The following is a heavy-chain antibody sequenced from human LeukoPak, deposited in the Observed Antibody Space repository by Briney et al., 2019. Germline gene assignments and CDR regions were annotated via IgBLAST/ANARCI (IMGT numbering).Heavy chain of an antibody. CDR1: GYTFTSYY. Sequence: ASVKVSCKASGYTFTSYYMHWVRQAPGQGLEWMGIINPSGGSTSYAQKFQGRVTMTRDTSTSTVYMELSSLRSEDTAVYYCATANLITMIPYWGQGTLVTVSS. J-gene: IGHJ4*02. V-gene: IGHV1-46*01. CDR2: INPSGGST. D-gene: IGHD3-22*01. CDR3: ATANLITMIPY.